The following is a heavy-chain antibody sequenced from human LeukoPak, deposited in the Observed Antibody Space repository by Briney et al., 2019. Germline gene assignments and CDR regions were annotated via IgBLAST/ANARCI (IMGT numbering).Heavy chain of an antibody. D-gene: IGHD1-1*01. V-gene: IGHV4-61*01. CDR2: IYYSGST. CDR1: GGSISSSSYY. CDR3: ARGGTLGPFDP. J-gene: IGHJ5*02. Sequence: TSETLSLTCTVSGGSISSSSYYWSWIRQPPGKGLEWIGYIYYSGSTNYNPSLKSRVTISVDTSKNQFSLKLSSVTTADTAVYYCARGGTLGPFDPWGQGTLVTVSS.